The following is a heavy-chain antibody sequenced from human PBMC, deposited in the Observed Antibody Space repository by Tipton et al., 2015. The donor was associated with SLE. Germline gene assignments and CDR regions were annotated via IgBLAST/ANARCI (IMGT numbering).Heavy chain of an antibody. Sequence: TLSLTCTVSGGPISGHSWSWIRQTPGKGLEWIGFIHSSAITNYNPSLKSRVTTSLDKSRNQFSLKVYSVTAADTAVYYCARGDYFGSGDALDVWGQGTMVSVSS. CDR2: IHSSAIT. CDR3: ARGDYFGSGDALDV. CDR1: GGPISGHS. D-gene: IGHD3-10*01. J-gene: IGHJ3*01. V-gene: IGHV4-59*11.